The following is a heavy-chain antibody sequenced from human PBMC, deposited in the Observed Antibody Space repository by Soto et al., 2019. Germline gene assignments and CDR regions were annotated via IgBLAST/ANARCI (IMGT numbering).Heavy chain of an antibody. V-gene: IGHV3-33*08. CDR1: GFTFSSYG. CDR2: IWYDGSNK. D-gene: IGHD3-3*01. J-gene: IGHJ5*02. Sequence: PGGSLRLSCAASGFTFSSYGMHWVRQAPGKGLEWVAVIWYDGSNKYYADSVKGRFTISRDNSKNTLYLQMNSLRAEGTAVYYCARDRQLAWSSWFDPWGQGTLVTVSS. CDR3: ARDRQLAWSSWFDP.